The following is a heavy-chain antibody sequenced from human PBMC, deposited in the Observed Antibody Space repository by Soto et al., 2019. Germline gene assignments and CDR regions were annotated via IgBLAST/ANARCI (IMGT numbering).Heavy chain of an antibody. J-gene: IGHJ4*02. V-gene: IGHV1-2*02. CDR1: GYTFTGYY. CDR2: INPNSGGT. Sequence: ASVKVSCKASGYTFTGYYMHWLRQAAGQGLEWMGWINPNSGGTNYAQKFQGRVTMTRDTSISTAYMELSRLRSDDTAVYYCARGGPFPAAAGTVSAYWGQGTLVTVSS. CDR3: ARGGPFPAAAGTVSAY. D-gene: IGHD6-13*01.